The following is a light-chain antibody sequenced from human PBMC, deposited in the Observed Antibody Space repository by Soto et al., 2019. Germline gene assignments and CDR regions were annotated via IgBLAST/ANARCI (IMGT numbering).Light chain of an antibody. CDR3: CSHAGSYPPNV. J-gene: IGLJ1*01. CDR2: DVS. V-gene: IGLV2-11*01. CDR1: SSDVGGYNY. Sequence: QSALTQPRSVSGSPGQSITISCTGTSSDVGGYNYVSWYRQHPGKAPKLMIYDVSKRPSGVPDRFSGSKSGNTASLTSSGHQVEDEADYSCCSHAGSYPPNVLGTGTKVAAL.